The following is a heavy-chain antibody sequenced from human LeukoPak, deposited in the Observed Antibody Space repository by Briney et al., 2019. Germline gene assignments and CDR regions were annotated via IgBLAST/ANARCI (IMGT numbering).Heavy chain of an antibody. Sequence: ASVKVSCKTSGYTFTGYYLHWVRQAPGQGVEWVGRIHPKSGDTDSAQNLQGRVTMTRDTSISTAYMELSGLRYDDTALYYCARTAMDSHYFDYWGQGTLVTVSS. J-gene: IGHJ4*02. CDR2: IHPKSGDT. CDR3: ARTAMDSHYFDY. CDR1: GYTFTGYY. D-gene: IGHD5-18*01. V-gene: IGHV1-2*06.